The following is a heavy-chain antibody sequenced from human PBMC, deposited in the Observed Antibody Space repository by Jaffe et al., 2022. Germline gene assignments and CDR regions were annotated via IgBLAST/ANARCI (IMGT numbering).Heavy chain of an antibody. Sequence: QVQLQESGPGLVKPSETLSLTCAVSGYSISSGYYWGWIRQPPGKGLEWIGSIYHSGSTYYNPSLKSRVTISVDTSKNQFSLKLSSVTAADTAVYYCARILPGIAVAGTSDYWGQGTLVTVSS. CDR3: ARILPGIAVAGTSDY. D-gene: IGHD6-19*01. J-gene: IGHJ4*02. CDR1: GYSISSGYY. V-gene: IGHV4-38-2*01. CDR2: IYHSGST.